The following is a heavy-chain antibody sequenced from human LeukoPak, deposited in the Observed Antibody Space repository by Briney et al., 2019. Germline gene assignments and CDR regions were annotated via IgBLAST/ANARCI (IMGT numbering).Heavy chain of an antibody. J-gene: IGHJ4*02. Sequence: GESLRLSCAASGFTFSSYSMNWVRQAPGKGLEWVSSISSSSSYIYYADSVKGRFTISRDNAKNSLYLQMNSLRAEDTAVYYCARYPPSHRAMDNWGQGTLVTVSS. CDR3: ARYPPSHRAMDN. CDR2: ISSSSSYI. CDR1: GFTFSSYS. V-gene: IGHV3-21*01. D-gene: IGHD5-18*01.